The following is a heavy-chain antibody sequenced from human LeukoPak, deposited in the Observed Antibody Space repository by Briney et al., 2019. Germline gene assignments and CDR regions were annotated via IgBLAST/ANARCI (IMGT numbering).Heavy chain of an antibody. D-gene: IGHD5-12*01. J-gene: IGHJ3*02. CDR3: ARDLYSGHEGNAFDI. CDR2: IIPTLGIA. Sequence: ASVKVSCKASGGTFSSYAITWVRQAPGQGLEWMGRIIPTLGIANYAQKFQGRVTIIADKSTSTAYMELSSLRSEDTAVYYCARDLYSGHEGNAFDIWGQGTMVTVSS. V-gene: IGHV1-69*04. CDR1: GGTFSSYA.